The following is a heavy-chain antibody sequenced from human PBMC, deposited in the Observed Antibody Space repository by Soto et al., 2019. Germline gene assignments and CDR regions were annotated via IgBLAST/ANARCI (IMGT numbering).Heavy chain of an antibody. CDR3: AFSQSALIAEGHGPAPDSFYAMDV. D-gene: IGHD2-21*01. CDR2: IQGAVGNT. CDR1: GYTSPTYA. Sequence: ASVKVSCKASGYTSPTYAMHWVRQAPGQSLELVELIQGAVGNTHCSQKFQGRVSISKDTFAITGFLDMTSLTSEDTDVYYCAFSQSALIAEGHGPAPDSFYAMDVWGPGTTVTVSS. J-gene: IGHJ6*02. V-gene: IGHV1-3*01.